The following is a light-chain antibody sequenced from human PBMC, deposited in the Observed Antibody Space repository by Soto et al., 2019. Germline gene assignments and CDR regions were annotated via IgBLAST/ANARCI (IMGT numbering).Light chain of an antibody. Sequence: QSALTQPASVSGSPGQSITISCTGTSSDVGGYNYVSWYQHHPGKAPKLMIYDVSNRPSGVSNRFSGSKSGNTASLTISGLQAEDEADYYCSSYTSSSIVFGTGTKLTVL. CDR2: DVS. J-gene: IGLJ1*01. CDR1: SSDVGGYNY. CDR3: SSYTSSSIV. V-gene: IGLV2-14*03.